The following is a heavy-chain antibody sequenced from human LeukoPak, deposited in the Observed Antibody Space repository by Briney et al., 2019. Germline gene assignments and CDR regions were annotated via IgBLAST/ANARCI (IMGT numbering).Heavy chain of an antibody. J-gene: IGHJ5*02. D-gene: IGHD3-3*01. V-gene: IGHV3-30*18. CDR2: ISYDGSNK. CDR3: AKDAHLYYDFWSGTWYNWFDP. Sequence: GRSLRLSCAASGFTFSSYGMHWVRQAPGKGLEWVAVISYDGSNKYYADSVKGRFTISRDNSKNTLYLQMNSLRAEDTAVYYCAKDAHLYYDFWSGTWYNWFDPWGQGTLVTVSS. CDR1: GFTFSSYG.